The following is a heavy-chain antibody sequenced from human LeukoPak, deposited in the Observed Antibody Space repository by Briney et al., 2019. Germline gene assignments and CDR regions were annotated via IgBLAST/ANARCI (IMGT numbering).Heavy chain of an antibody. CDR2: ISGSSGAT. J-gene: IGHJ4*02. Sequence: GRSLRLSCAASGFTFSSYGMHWVRQAPGKGLEWVAVISGSSGATYYAPAVEGRFTISRDNPKNTLYLQMTNLRADDTAVYYCVKDVMTVAPPPYYFDYWGQGTLVTVAS. CDR3: VKDVMTVAPPPYYFDY. V-gene: IGHV3-23*01. D-gene: IGHD6-19*01. CDR1: GFTFSSYG.